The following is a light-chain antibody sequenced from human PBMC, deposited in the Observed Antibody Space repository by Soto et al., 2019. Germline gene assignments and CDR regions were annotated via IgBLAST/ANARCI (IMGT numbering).Light chain of an antibody. CDR1: QSISNY. V-gene: IGKV1-39*01. CDR2: EAS. Sequence: DIQMTQSPSSLSASVGDRVTITCRASQSISNYLNWYQHNPGKAPKVLIYEASSLQSGVPSRFSGSGSGTDFTLTISSLQPEDFATYYCQQSHSTPLTFGGGTKVEI. J-gene: IGKJ4*01. CDR3: QQSHSTPLT.